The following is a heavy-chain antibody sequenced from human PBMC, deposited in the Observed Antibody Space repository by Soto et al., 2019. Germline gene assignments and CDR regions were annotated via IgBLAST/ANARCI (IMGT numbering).Heavy chain of an antibody. CDR1: VYTFTSYY. CDR3: ARSIYVGGDCYSDY. Sequence: VRVSFQASVYTFTSYYMHWVRQAPGQGLEWMGIINPSGGSTSYAQKFQGRVTMTRDTSTSTVYMELSSLRSEDTAVYYCARSIYVGGDCYSDYWGQGTLVTVSS. D-gene: IGHD2-21*02. J-gene: IGHJ4*02. CDR2: INPSGGST. V-gene: IGHV1-46*01.